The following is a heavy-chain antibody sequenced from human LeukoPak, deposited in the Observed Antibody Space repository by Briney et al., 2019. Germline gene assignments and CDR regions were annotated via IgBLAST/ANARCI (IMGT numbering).Heavy chain of an antibody. J-gene: IGHJ4*02. CDR2: ISTSSSNT. V-gene: IGHV3-11*05. D-gene: IGHD5-24*01. CDR3: ARGAQADGY. CDR1: GFSFSDYY. Sequence: PGGSLRLSCAASGFSFSDYYMSWIRQAPGKGLEWVSYISTSSSNTNHAHHVKGRFTISRDNAKNSLYLQMNSLRAEDTAVYYCARGAQADGYWGQGTLVTVSS.